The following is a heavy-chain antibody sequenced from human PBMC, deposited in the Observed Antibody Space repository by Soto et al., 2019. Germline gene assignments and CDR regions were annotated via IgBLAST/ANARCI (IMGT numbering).Heavy chain of an antibody. CDR2: IIPIFGTA. CDR1: GGTFSSYA. CDR3: ASRYYYDSSGYYPIDY. D-gene: IGHD3-22*01. Sequence: SVKVSCKASGGTFSSYAISRVRQAPGQGLEWMGGIIPIFGTANYAQKFQGRVTITADESTSTAYMGLSSLRSEDTAVYYCASRYYYDSSGYYPIDYWGQGTLVTVSS. J-gene: IGHJ4*02. V-gene: IGHV1-69*13.